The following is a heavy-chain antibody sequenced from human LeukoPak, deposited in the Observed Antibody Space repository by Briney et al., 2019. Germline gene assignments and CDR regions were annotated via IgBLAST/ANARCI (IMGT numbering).Heavy chain of an antibody. CDR3: ARGPSSVATRQDY. Sequence: ASVKVSCKASGYTFTNYGINWVRQAPGQGLEWMGWISAYNGNTDYAQKVQGRVTMTTDTSTSTAYVELRSLRSDDTAVYYCARGPSSVATRQDYWGQGTLVTVSS. V-gene: IGHV1-18*01. CDR1: GYTFTNYG. J-gene: IGHJ4*02. D-gene: IGHD6-6*01. CDR2: ISAYNGNT.